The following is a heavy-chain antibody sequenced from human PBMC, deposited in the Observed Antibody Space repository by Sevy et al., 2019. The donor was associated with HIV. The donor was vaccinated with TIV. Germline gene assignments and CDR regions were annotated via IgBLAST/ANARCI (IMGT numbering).Heavy chain of an antibody. CDR2: VYSGGAT. D-gene: IGHD2-15*01. J-gene: IGHJ6*02. CDR3: ARVGYCRGGTCFSGFYYAMDV. V-gene: IGHV3-53*01. CDR1: GFTLTNEF. Sequence: GGSLRLSCAVSGFTLTNEFFSWVRQAPGKGLEWVAVVYSGGATYYADSVKGRFNISRDKSKSTLYLQMKSLRAEDTAVYYCARVGYCRGGTCFSGFYYAMDVWGQGTTVTVSS.